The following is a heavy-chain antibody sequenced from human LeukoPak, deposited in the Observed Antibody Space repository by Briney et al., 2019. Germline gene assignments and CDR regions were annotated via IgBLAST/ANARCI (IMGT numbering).Heavy chain of an antibody. D-gene: IGHD3-22*01. CDR3: AGGVDYYDSSGP. CDR2: IHYSGIT. J-gene: IGHJ5*02. V-gene: IGHV4-59*01. CDR1: GGSISSYY. Sequence: PSETLSLTCSVSGGSISSYYWSWIRQPPGKGLEWIGYIHYSGITNYNPSLKSRVSISVDTSKNQFSLKLSSVTAADTAVYYCAGGVDYYDSSGPWGQGTLVTVSS.